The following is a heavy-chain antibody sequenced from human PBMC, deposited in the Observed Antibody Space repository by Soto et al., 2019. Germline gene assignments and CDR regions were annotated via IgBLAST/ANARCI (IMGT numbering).Heavy chain of an antibody. CDR3: AKDPYGSGSYFRWFDP. Sequence: GGSLRLSCAASGFTFSSYAMSWVRQAPGKGLEWVSAISGSGGNTYYADSVKGRFTISRDNSKNTLYLQMNSLRAEDTAVYYCAKDPYGSGSYFRWFDPWGQGTLVTVSS. CDR1: GFTFSSYA. D-gene: IGHD3-10*01. CDR2: ISGSGGNT. V-gene: IGHV3-23*01. J-gene: IGHJ5*02.